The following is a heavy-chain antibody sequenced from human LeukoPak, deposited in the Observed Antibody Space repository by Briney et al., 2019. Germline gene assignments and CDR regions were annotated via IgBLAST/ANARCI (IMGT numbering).Heavy chain of an antibody. CDR2: ISAYNGNT. CDR3: ARGFDDSSGYYYFDY. V-gene: IGHV1-18*01. J-gene: IGHJ4*02. D-gene: IGHD3-22*01. CDR1: GYIFTNFG. Sequence: ASVKVSCKASGYIFTNFGISWVRQAPGQGLEWLGWISAYNGNTNYAQKLQGRVTMTTDTSTSTAYMELRSLRSDDTAVYYCARGFDDSSGYYYFDYWGQGTLVTVSS.